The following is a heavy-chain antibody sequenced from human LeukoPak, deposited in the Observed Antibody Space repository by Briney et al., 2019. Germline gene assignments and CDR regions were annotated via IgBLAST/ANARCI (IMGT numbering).Heavy chain of an antibody. V-gene: IGHV4-4*07. J-gene: IGHJ6*03. CDR2: IYTSGST. CDR3: ASELRGSQNYYYMDV. CDR1: GGSISSYY. Sequence: SETLSLTCTVSGGSISSYYWSWIRQPAGKGLEWNGRIYTSGSTNYNPSLKSRVTMSVDTSKNQFSLKLSSVTAADTAVYYCASELRGSQNYYYMDVWGKGTTVTVSS. D-gene: IGHD3-10*01.